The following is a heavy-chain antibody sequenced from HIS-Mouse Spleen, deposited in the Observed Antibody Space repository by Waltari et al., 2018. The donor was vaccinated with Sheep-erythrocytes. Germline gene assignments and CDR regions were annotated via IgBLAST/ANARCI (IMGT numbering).Heavy chain of an antibody. D-gene: IGHD1-26*01. V-gene: IGHV3-21*01. J-gene: IGHJ4*02. CDR2: ISSSIISI. CDR3: ARVASGATFDY. CDR1: GFTFSSYS. Sequence: EVQLVESGGGLVKPGGSLRLSCAASGFTFSSYSMNWVRQAPGKGLEWVSSISSSIISIYYADSVKGRFTISRDNAKNSLYLQMNSLRAEDTAVYYCARVASGATFDYWGQGTLVTVSS.